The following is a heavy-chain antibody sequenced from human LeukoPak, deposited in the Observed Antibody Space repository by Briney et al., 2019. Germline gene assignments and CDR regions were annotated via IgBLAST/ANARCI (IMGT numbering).Heavy chain of an antibody. CDR3: ATDPPDYYYGSGRDNY. D-gene: IGHD3-10*01. Sequence: PGGSLRLSCAASGFTFSDYYMSWIRQAPGKGLEWVSYISSSGSTIYYADSVKGRFTISRDNAKNSLYLQMNSLRAEDTAVYYCATDPPDYYYGSGRDNYWGQGTLVTVSS. J-gene: IGHJ4*02. CDR2: ISSSGSTI. CDR1: GFTFSDYY. V-gene: IGHV3-11*01.